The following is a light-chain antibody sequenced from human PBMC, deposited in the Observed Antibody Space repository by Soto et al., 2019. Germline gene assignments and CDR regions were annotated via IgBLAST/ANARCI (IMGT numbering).Light chain of an antibody. Sequence: QSALTQPPSVSGSPGQSVTISCTGTSSDVGAYNYVSWYQQHPGKAPKLVIYELTKRPSGVPDRFSGSKSGDTASLTVSGLQAEDEADYYCQSYDSSLSAYVFGTGTRSPS. J-gene: IGLJ1*01. V-gene: IGLV2-8*01. CDR2: ELT. CDR3: QSYDSSLSAYV. CDR1: SSDVGAYNY.